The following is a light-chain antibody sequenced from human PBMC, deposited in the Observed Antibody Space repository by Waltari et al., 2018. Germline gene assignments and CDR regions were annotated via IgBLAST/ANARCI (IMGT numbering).Light chain of an antibody. CDR1: QSISTW. CDR2: HAS. Sequence: DVQMTQSPSTLSASAGDGVTITCRASQSISTWLAWYQQKPGKAPKLLIYHASRLESGVPSRFSGSGSGTEFTLTISSLQPDDFATYYCQQYSSYSLPFGPGTNVDIK. V-gene: IGKV1-5*01. CDR3: QQYSSYSLP. J-gene: IGKJ3*01.